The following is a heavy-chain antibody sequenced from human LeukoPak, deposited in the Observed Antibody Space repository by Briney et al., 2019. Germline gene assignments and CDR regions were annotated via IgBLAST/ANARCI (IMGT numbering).Heavy chain of an antibody. J-gene: IGHJ4*02. Sequence: ASVTVSCKASGYSFTSHTITWVRQAPGQGLEWMGWISTYNGNTNYAPKLQGRVTMTTDTSTSTAYMELRSLRSDDTAVYYCAKDRWSDSSSSFDYWGQGTLVTVSS. D-gene: IGHD6-6*01. CDR2: ISTYNGNT. CDR1: GYSFTSHT. CDR3: AKDRWSDSSSSFDY. V-gene: IGHV1-18*01.